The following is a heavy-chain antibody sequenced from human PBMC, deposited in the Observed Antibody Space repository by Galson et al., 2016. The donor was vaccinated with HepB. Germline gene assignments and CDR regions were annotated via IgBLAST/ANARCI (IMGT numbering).Heavy chain of an antibody. D-gene: IGHD3-22*01. J-gene: IGHJ3*02. CDR1: GDSVSSDSAT. V-gene: IGHV6-1*01. CDR2: TYYRSKWHN. CDR3: ARVPLLFVDAVGYDAFDI. Sequence: CAISGDSVSSDSATWNWIRQSPSRGLEWLGRTYYRSKWHNDYALSVKSRISINADTSKNLISLQLNSVSPEDTAVYYCARVPLLFVDAVGYDAFDIWGQGTLVTVSS.